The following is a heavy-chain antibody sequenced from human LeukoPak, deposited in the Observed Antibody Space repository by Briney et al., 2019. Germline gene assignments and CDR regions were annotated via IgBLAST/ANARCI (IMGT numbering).Heavy chain of an antibody. J-gene: IGHJ4*02. D-gene: IGHD5-18*01. CDR1: GFTFSSYE. Sequence: GALSLSCAASGFTFSSYEMSWVRQAPGKGLEWVSYISSSGSTIYYADSVKGRFTISRDNAKNSLYLQMNSLRAEDTAVYYCARGGGYSYGQFDYWGQGTLVTVSS. CDR3: ARGGGYSYGQFDY. CDR2: ISSSGSTI. V-gene: IGHV3-48*03.